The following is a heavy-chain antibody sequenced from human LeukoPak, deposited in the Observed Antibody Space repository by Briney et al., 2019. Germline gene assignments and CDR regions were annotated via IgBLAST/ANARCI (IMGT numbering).Heavy chain of an antibody. V-gene: IGHV1-2*02. D-gene: IGHD1-1*01. J-gene: IGHJ6*02. CDR1: GYTFTDYC. CDR2: INSNTGGT. CDR3: ARQQLNRYYGVDV. Sequence: ASVKVSCKASGYTFTDYCMHWVRQAPGQGLEWMGCINSNTGGTNYAQRFQGRVTMTRDTSISTAYMELSRLRSDDTAMYYCARQQLNRYYGVDVWGQGTTVTVSS.